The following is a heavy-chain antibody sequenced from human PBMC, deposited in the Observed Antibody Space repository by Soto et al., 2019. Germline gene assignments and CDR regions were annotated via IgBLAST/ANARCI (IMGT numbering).Heavy chain of an antibody. D-gene: IGHD2-15*01. CDR1: GFTVSTNY. J-gene: IGHJ6*02. V-gene: IGHV3-53*01. CDR2: IYSNGNT. CDR3: VVEDLGMEV. Sequence: EVQLVESGGGLIQPGGSLRLSCAASGFTVSTNYRTWVRQTPGKGLEWVSIIYSNGNTYYADSVKGRSTISRDNSKNTLYLKMNSLRVDDTAVYYCVVEDLGMEVWGQGTTVTVSS.